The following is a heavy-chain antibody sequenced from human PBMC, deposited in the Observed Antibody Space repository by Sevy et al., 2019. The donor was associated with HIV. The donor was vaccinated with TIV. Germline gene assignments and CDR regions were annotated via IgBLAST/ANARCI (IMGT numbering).Heavy chain of an antibody. J-gene: IGHJ4*02. Sequence: ASVKVSCRASGDTLTNNYMHWVRQAPGQGLEWMGMVDPCGGNATYAQNFQGRVIMTRDTSTSTLYMDLSSLRSEDTAVYYCVRADPAQHFDSWGQGTLVTVSS. CDR3: VRADPAQHFDS. CDR2: VDPCGGNA. V-gene: IGHV1-46*01. CDR1: GDTLTNNY.